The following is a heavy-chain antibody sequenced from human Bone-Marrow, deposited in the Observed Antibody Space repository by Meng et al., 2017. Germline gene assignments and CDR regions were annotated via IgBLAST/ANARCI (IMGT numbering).Heavy chain of an antibody. Sequence: QVQFLQWGAGLLRPSETLSLPCAVYGGSFSGYYWSWIRQPPGKGLEWIGEINHSGSTNYNPSLKSRVTISVDTSKNQFSLKLSSVTAADTAVYYCAGISYYYGSGSYYKSYYFDYWGQGTLVTVSS. J-gene: IGHJ4*02. V-gene: IGHV4-34*01. CDR1: GGSFSGYY. CDR2: INHSGST. CDR3: AGISYYYGSGSYYKSYYFDY. D-gene: IGHD3-10*01.